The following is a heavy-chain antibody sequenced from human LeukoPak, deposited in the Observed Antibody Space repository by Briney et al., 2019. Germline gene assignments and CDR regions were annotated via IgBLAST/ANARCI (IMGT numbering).Heavy chain of an antibody. J-gene: IGHJ3*02. Sequence: GESLKISCKGSGYSFTSYWIGWVRQMPGKGLEWMGIIYPGDSDTRYSPSFQGQVTISADKSISTAYLQWSSLKASDTTMYYCARRSDSSRDAFDIWGQGTMVTVSS. D-gene: IGHD6-6*01. CDR2: IYPGDSDT. V-gene: IGHV5-51*01. CDR1: GYSFTSYW. CDR3: ARRSDSSRDAFDI.